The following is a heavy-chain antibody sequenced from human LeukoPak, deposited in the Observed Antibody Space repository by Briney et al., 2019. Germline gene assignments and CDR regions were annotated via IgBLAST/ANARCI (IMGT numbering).Heavy chain of an antibody. J-gene: IGHJ4*02. D-gene: IGHD3-10*01. Sequence: GGSLRLSCAASGFTFSSYSMNWVRQAPGKGLEWVSYISSSSSTTSYADSVRGRFTISRDNAKNSLYLQMNSLRAEDTAVYYCARVGGFGDHFDYWGQGTLVTVSS. CDR1: GFTFSSYS. V-gene: IGHV3-48*04. CDR3: ARVGGFGDHFDY. CDR2: ISSSSSTT.